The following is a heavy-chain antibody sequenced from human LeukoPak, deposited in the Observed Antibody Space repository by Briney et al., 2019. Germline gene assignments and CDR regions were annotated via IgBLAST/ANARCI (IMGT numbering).Heavy chain of an antibody. D-gene: IGHD2-2*01. CDR3: AVTVVPAHSIQTDPSFDY. Sequence: ASVKVSCKASGYTFTSYGISWVRQAPGQGLEWMGWISAYNGNTNYAQKLQGRVTMTTDTSTSTAYMELRSLRSDDTAVYYCAVTVVPAHSIQTDPSFDYWGQGTLVTVSS. V-gene: IGHV1-18*01. CDR2: ISAYNGNT. CDR1: GYTFTSYG. J-gene: IGHJ4*02.